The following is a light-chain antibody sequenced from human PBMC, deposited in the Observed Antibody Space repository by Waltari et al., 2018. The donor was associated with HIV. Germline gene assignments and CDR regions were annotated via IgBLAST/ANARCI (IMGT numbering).Light chain of an antibody. CDR2: EVN. CDR1: SSDLGGYNS. Sequence: QSALTQPPSASGSPGQSVTISCSGTSSDLGGYNSISWYQQLPGKAPKLIIYEVNKRPSGVPDRVSGSKSGNTASLTVSGRQADDEADYYCNLYLGYSNVFGTGTSVTVL. V-gene: IGLV2-8*01. CDR3: NLYLGYSNV. J-gene: IGLJ1*01.